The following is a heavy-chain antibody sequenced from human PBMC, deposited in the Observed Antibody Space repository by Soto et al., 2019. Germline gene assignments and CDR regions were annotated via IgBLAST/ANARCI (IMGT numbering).Heavy chain of an antibody. CDR3: ARGGHIAVVTASFDY. D-gene: IGHD2-21*02. Sequence: ASVKVSCKASGYSFTRYGIAWARQAPGQRLEWMGIIHPSGGGSTYAQKFLGRVTMTRDTSTSTVFMELSSLRSADTAVYYCARGGHIAVVTASFDYWGQGTLVTVSS. J-gene: IGHJ4*02. CDR1: GYSFTRYG. V-gene: IGHV1-46*03. CDR2: IHPSGGGS.